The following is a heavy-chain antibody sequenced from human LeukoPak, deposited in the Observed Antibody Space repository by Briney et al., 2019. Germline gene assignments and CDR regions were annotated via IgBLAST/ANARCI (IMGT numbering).Heavy chain of an antibody. CDR3: ANFERTVAGPYNWFDP. CDR1: GFAFSSYA. CDR2: ISGGNT. J-gene: IGHJ5*02. V-gene: IGHV3-23*01. Sequence: GGSLRLSCAASGFAFSSYAMSWVRLPPGKGLEWVSAISGGNTYYADSVKGRFTISRDNSKNTLYLQMSRLRAEDTAVYYCANFERTVAGPYNWFDPWGQGTLVTVSS. D-gene: IGHD6-19*01.